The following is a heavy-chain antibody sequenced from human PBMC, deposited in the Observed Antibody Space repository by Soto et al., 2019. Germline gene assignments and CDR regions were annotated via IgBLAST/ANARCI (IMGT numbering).Heavy chain of an antibody. CDR3: AKDMSSSSFAFDI. J-gene: IGHJ3*02. D-gene: IGHD6-6*01. CDR2: ISWNSGSI. CDR1: GFTFDDYA. V-gene: IGHV3-9*01. Sequence: GGSLRLSCAASGFTFDDYAMHWVRQAPGKGLEWVSGISWNSGSIGYADSVKGRFTISRDNAKNSLYLQMNSLRAEDTALYYCAKDMSSSSFAFDIWGQGTMVTVSS.